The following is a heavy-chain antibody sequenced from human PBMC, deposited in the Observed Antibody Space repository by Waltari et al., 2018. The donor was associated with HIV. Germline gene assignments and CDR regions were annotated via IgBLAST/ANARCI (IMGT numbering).Heavy chain of an antibody. Sequence: QLQLQESGPGLVKPSETLSLTCTVSGGSISSSSYYWGWIRQPPGKGLEWIGRIYYSGSTYYNPSLKSRVTISVDTSKNQFSLKLSSVTAADTAVYYCATGPNTYYYDSSGYYQDYWGQGTLVTVSS. D-gene: IGHD3-22*01. CDR2: IYYSGST. CDR1: GGSISSSSYY. CDR3: ATGPNTYYYDSSGYYQDY. J-gene: IGHJ4*02. V-gene: IGHV4-39*07.